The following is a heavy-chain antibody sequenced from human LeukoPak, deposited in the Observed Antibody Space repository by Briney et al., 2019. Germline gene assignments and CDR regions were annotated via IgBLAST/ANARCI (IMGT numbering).Heavy chain of an antibody. CDR2: IYYSGST. Sequence: SETLSLTCTVSGGSISSSSYYWGWIRQPPGKGLEWIGSIYYSGSTYYNPSLKSRVTISVDTSKNQFSLKLSSVTAADTAVYYCARSMSGYDFTPFDYWGRGTLVTVSS. V-gene: IGHV4-39*07. CDR3: ARSMSGYDFTPFDY. CDR1: GGSISSSSYY. D-gene: IGHD5-12*01. J-gene: IGHJ4*02.